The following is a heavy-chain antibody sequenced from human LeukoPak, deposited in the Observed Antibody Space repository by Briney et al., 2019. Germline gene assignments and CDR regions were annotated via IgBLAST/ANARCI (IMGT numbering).Heavy chain of an antibody. J-gene: IGHJ4*02. V-gene: IGHV1-2*02. D-gene: IGHD2-2*01. CDR2: INPNSGGT. CDR1: GYTFTGYY. Sequence: ASVKVSCKASGYTFTGYYMRWVRQAPGQGLEWMGWINPNSGGTNYAEKFQGRVTMTRDASISTAYMELSRLRSDDTAVYYCAREVVQAAELADYWGQGTLVTVSS. CDR3: AREVVQAAELADY.